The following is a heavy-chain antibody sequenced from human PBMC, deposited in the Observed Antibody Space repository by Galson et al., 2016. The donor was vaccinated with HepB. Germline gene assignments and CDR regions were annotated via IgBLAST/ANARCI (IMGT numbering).Heavy chain of an antibody. D-gene: IGHD4-17*01. CDR3: AREGSYGDYSFDY. J-gene: IGHJ4*02. CDR1: GFTFSHYA. V-gene: IGHV3-30-3*01. CDR2: ISYDGSNK. Sequence: SLRLSCAASGFTFSHYAIHWVRQAPGKGLEWVAVISYDGSNKYYADSVKGRFTISRDDSKNTLHLQMNSLRAEDTAVYYCAREGSYGDYSFDYWGQGALVTVSS.